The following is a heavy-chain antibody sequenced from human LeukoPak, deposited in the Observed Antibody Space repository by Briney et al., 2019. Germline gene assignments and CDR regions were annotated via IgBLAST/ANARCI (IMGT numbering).Heavy chain of an antibody. Sequence: GGSLRLSCAASGFTFSSYWMHWVRQAPGKGPVWVSRINTDGSRINYADSVKGRFTISRDNAKNTLYLQMNSLRAEDTALYYCARVLQGEWFFDSWGQGTLVTVSS. D-gene: IGHD3-3*01. J-gene: IGHJ4*02. CDR3: ARVLQGEWFFDS. CDR1: GFTFSSYW. V-gene: IGHV3-74*01. CDR2: INTDGSRI.